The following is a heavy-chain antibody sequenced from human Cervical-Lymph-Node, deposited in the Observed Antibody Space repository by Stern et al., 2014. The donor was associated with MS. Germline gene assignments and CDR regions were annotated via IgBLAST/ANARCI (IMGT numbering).Heavy chain of an antibody. J-gene: IGHJ4*02. D-gene: IGHD2-8*02. V-gene: IGHV4-39*01. Sequence: QVQLQESGPGLVKPSETLSLNCAVSGDSISSYTHYWAWIRQPPGKGLEWIGSVYYSGATYYNPSLKSPVTISVNTSKNHFSLGLNSVTAADTAVYYCAKHACTGAACPFDLWGQGTLVTVSS. CDR2: VYYSGAT. CDR3: AKHACTGAACPFDL. CDR1: GDSISSYTHY.